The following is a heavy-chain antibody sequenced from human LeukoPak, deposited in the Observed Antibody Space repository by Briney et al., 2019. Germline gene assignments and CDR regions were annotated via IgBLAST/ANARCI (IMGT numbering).Heavy chain of an antibody. CDR1: GFTFSSYT. J-gene: IGHJ4*02. CDR3: AKTQSPMGALFMFDY. CDR2: ISGSGGST. D-gene: IGHD3-16*01. Sequence: GGSLRLSCAASGFTFSSYTMSWVRQAPGKGLEWVSAISGSGGSTYYADSVKGRFTISRDNSKNTLYLQMNSLRAEDTAVYYCAKTQSPMGALFMFDYWGQGTLVTVSS. V-gene: IGHV3-23*01.